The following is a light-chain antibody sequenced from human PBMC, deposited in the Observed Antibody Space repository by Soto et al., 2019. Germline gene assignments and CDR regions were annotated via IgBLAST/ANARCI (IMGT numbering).Light chain of an antibody. CDR2: TTS. J-gene: IGKJ1*01. V-gene: IGKV1-39*01. CDR3: QQGYSRPRT. Sequence: DIQMTQSPSSLSAYVGGRVTITCRASQSIRSSLNWYQQKPGKAPNLLIYTTSNLESGVPSRFSGSGSGTDFTLTISRLQPEDFATYFCQQGYSRPRTFGQGTKVDIK. CDR1: QSIRSS.